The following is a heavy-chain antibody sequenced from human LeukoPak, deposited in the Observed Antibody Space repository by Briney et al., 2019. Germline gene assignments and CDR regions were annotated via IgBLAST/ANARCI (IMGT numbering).Heavy chain of an antibody. CDR1: GFTFSSYG. CDR3: AKDYYDSSGDDY. Sequence: GGTLRLSCAASGFTFSSYGMSWVRQAPGKGLEWVSAISGSGGSTYYADSVKGRFTISRDNSKNTLYLQMNSLRAEDTAVYYCAKDYYDSSGDDYWGQGTLVTVSS. J-gene: IGHJ4*02. CDR2: ISGSGGST. D-gene: IGHD3-22*01. V-gene: IGHV3-23*01.